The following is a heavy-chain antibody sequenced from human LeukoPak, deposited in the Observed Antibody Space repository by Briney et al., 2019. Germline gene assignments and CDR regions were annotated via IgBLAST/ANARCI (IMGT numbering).Heavy chain of an antibody. CDR3: ARGVGSGYTDY. J-gene: IGHJ4*02. V-gene: IGHV4-39*07. CDR2: IYHSGST. Sequence: KPSETLSLTCTVSSGSISTSNYYWGWVRQPPGKALEWIGSIYHSGSTYYNPSLKSRVTISVDTSKNQFSLKLISVTAADTAVYYCARGVGSGYTDYWGQGALVTVSS. D-gene: IGHD3-22*01. CDR1: SGSISTSNYY.